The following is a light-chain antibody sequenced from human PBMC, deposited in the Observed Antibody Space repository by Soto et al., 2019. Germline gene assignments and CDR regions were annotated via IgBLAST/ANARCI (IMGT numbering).Light chain of an antibody. CDR3: QQYNEWPLT. J-gene: IGKJ4*01. CDR2: GAS. CDR1: QSVSTN. Sequence: ETVMTQSPATLSVSPGERATLSCGASQSVSTNLAWYQQKPGQVRLLIYGASTRASDIPARFSGSGSGTEFTLTISSLQSEDFAVYYCQQYNEWPLTFGGGTKVEIE. V-gene: IGKV3-15*01.